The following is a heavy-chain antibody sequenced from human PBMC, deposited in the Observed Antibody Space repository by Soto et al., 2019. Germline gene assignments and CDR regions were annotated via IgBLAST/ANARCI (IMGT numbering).Heavy chain of an antibody. V-gene: IGHV4-59*01. CDR3: ARGLLVWNDWFDP. CDR2: IYYSGST. J-gene: IGHJ5*02. D-gene: IGHD1-1*01. Sequence: SETLSLTCTVSGGSISSYYWSWIRQPPGKGLEWIGYIYYSGSTNYNPSLKSRVTISVDTSKNQFSLKLSSVTAADTAVYYCARGLLVWNDWFDPWGQGTLVTVSS. CDR1: GGSISSYY.